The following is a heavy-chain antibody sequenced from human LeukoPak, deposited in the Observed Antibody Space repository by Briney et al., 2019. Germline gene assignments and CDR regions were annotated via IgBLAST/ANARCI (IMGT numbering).Heavy chain of an antibody. D-gene: IGHD2-2*01. CDR2: IYHSGST. CDR1: GGSISSSNW. CDR3: ARHLGYCSTSSCYPYFDP. J-gene: IGHJ5*02. V-gene: IGHV4-4*02. Sequence: PSGTLSLTCAVSGGSISSSNWWSWVRQPPGKGLEWIGEIYHSGSTNYNPSLRSRVSISVDTSKNQFSLKLSSVTAADTAVYYCARHLGYCSTSSCYPYFDPWGQGTLVTVSS.